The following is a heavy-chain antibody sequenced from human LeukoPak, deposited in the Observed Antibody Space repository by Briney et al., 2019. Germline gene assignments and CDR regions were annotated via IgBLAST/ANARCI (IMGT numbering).Heavy chain of an antibody. CDR1: GGSISSYY. Sequence: SETLSLTCTVSGGSISSYYWSWIRQPAGKGLEWIGRIYTSGSTNYSPSLKSRVTMSVDTSKNQFSLKLSSVTAADTAVYYCARVGSGLYYYYYMDVWGKGTTVTISS. J-gene: IGHJ6*03. V-gene: IGHV4-4*07. CDR2: IYTSGST. D-gene: IGHD3-10*01. CDR3: ARVGSGLYYYYYMDV.